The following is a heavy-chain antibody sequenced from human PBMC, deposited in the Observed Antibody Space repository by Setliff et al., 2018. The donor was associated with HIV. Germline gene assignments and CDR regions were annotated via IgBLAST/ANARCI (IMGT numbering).Heavy chain of an antibody. J-gene: IGHJ4*02. V-gene: IGHV1-18*01. CDR2: ISVHNDNS. CDR1: TNTFLNYG. D-gene: IGHD2-8*02. CDR3: ARDVGYCTATSCQTGFDY. Sequence: ASVKVSCKASTNTFLNYGISWVRQAPGQGLEWMGWISVHNDNSNYAQRFRDRVTMTTDIPTSTAYMELRGLRSDDTAVYYCARDVGYCTATSCQTGFDYWGQGTLVTISS.